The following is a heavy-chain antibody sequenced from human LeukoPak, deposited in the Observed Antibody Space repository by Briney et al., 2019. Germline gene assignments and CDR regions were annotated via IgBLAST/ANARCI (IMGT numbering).Heavy chain of an antibody. D-gene: IGHD3-9*01. Sequence: GGSLRLSCAASGFTFSSYAMSWVRQAPGKGLEWVSTISASGGSTYYADSVKGRFTISRDNSKNTLYLQMNSLRAEDTAVYYCAKRTKDYDILTGYYYYYMDVWGKGTTVTVSS. CDR3: AKRTKDYDILTGYYYYYMDV. CDR2: ISASGGST. V-gene: IGHV3-23*01. J-gene: IGHJ6*03. CDR1: GFTFSSYA.